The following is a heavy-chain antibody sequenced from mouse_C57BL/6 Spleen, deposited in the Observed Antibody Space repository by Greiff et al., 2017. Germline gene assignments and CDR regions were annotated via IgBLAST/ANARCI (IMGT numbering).Heavy chain of an antibody. CDR2: ISYDGSN. Sequence: ESGPGLVKPSQSLSLTCSVTGYSITSGYYWNWIRQFPGNKLEWMGYISYDGSNNYNPSLKNRISIIRDTSKNQFFLKLNSVTTEDTATYYCARDGYGSSYGYWGQGTTLTVSS. CDR3: ARDGYGSSYGY. J-gene: IGHJ2*01. CDR1: GYSITSGYY. V-gene: IGHV3-6*01. D-gene: IGHD1-1*01.